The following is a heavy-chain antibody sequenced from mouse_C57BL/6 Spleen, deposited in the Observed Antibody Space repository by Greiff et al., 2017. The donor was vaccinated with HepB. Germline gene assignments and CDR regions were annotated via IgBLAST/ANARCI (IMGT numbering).Heavy chain of an antibody. D-gene: IGHD3-1*01. CDR3: TRGGLRFDY. V-gene: IGHV1-15*01. J-gene: IGHJ2*01. CDR2: IDPETGGT. Sequence: QVQLQQSGAELVRPGASVTLSCKASGYTFTDYEMHWVKQTPVHGLEWIGAIDPETGGTAYNQKFKGKAILTADKSSSTAYMELRSLTSEGSAVYYCTRGGLRFDYWGQGTTLTVSS. CDR1: GYTFTDYE.